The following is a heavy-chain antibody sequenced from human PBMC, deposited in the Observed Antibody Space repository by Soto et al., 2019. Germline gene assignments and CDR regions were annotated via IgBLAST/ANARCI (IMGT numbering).Heavy chain of an antibody. CDR1: TVTVNNYA. CDR2: IGGSGLTT. Sequence: PWGSLGIYCAASTVTVNNYAMSWVRQAPGKGLEWVSGIGGSGLTTYYADSVKGRFTISRDNSNNTLFLQMNSLRAEDTAVYYCAKSRYSDSSGDFYDYWAQRTLVTVSS. V-gene: IGHV3-23*01. J-gene: IGHJ4*02. D-gene: IGHD3-22*01. CDR3: AKSRYSDSSGDFYDY.